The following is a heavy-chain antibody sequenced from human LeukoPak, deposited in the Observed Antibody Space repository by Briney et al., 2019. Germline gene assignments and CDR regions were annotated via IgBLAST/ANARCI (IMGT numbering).Heavy chain of an antibody. CDR2: INHSGST. Sequence: PSETLSLTCAVYGGSFSGYYWSWLRQPPGKGLEWIGEINHSGSTNYNPSLKSRVTISVDTPKNQFSLMRSSVTAADTAVYYCARGTGQQLQHIWFDPWGQGTLVTVSS. CDR1: GGSFSGYY. CDR3: ARGTGQQLQHIWFDP. D-gene: IGHD6-13*01. J-gene: IGHJ5*02. V-gene: IGHV4-34*01.